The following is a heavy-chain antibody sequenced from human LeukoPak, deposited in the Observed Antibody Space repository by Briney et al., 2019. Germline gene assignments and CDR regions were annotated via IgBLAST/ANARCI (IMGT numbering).Heavy chain of an antibody. D-gene: IGHD6-25*01. V-gene: IGHV1-2*02. Sequence: ASVKVSCKASGYTFTVYYMHSVRQAPGQGLGWMGWINPNSGGTNYAQKFQGRVTMTRDTSISTAYMELSRLRSDDTAVYYCARGGGRAYYFDYWGQGTLVTVSS. J-gene: IGHJ4*02. CDR3: ARGGGRAYYFDY. CDR2: INPNSGGT. CDR1: GYTFTVYY.